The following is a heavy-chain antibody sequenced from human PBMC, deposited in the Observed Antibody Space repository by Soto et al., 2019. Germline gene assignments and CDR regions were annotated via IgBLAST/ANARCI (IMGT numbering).Heavy chain of an antibody. J-gene: IGHJ5*02. CDR2: INPKSDDT. CDR1: GYPFSDNQ. CDR3: ARKHSLDYIRWGLDP. Sequence: QVQLVQSGSEVKKPGASVKVSCKASGYPFSDNQIHWLRRAPGQGLEWMGRINPKSDDTNYAQKCHGRVTMTRDTSIDTAYLELTGLTSDDTATYYCARKHSLDYIRWGLDPWGQGNLVTVSS. V-gene: IGHV1-2*02. D-gene: IGHD4-4*01.